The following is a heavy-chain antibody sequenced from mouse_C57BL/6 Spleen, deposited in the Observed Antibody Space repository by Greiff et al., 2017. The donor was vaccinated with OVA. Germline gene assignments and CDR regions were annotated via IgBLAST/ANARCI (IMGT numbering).Heavy chain of an antibody. Sequence: VQLQQPGAELVKPGASVKLSCKASGYTFTSYWMHWVKQRPGQGLEWIGMIHPNSGSTNYNEKFKSKATLTVDKSSSTAYMQLSSLTSEDSAVYYCAREENYGYDRYAMDYWGQGTSVTVSS. CDR3: AREENYGYDRYAMDY. J-gene: IGHJ4*01. D-gene: IGHD2-2*01. CDR1: GYTFTSYW. CDR2: IHPNSGST. V-gene: IGHV1-64*01.